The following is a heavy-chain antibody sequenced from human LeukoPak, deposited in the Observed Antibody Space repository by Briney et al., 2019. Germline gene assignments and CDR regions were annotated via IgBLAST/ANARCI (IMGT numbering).Heavy chain of an antibody. CDR2: ISDSGDYT. J-gene: IGHJ4*02. CDR3: AKLGNFASGSYSD. D-gene: IGHD3-10*01. CDR1: GFTFSSFA. Sequence: GGSLRLSCAASGFTFSSFAMSWVRQAPGKRLQWVSGISDSGDYTYYADTVKGRFTISRDKSKNTLYLHMNCLRAEDSAVYYCAKLGNFASGSYSDWGQGALVTVSS. V-gene: IGHV3-23*01.